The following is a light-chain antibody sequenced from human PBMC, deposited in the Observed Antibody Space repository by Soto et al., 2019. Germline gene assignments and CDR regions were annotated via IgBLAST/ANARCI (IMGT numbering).Light chain of an antibody. CDR2: DAS. Sequence: DIVMTQSPATLSVSPGEKATLSCRASQSVSSYLAWYQQKPGQAPRLLIYDASNRATGIPARFSGSGSGTDFTLTISSLEPEDFAVYYCQQRSNLWTFGQGTKVDIK. J-gene: IGKJ1*01. CDR1: QSVSSY. V-gene: IGKV3-11*01. CDR3: QQRSNLWT.